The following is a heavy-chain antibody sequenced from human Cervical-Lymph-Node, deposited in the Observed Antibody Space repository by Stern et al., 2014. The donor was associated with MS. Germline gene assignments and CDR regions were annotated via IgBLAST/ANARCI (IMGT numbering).Heavy chain of an antibody. V-gene: IGHV4-59*12. CDR3: ATLPGS. CDR1: GGSITSYY. Sequence: QLQLQESGPGLVKPSKTLSLTCTVSGGSITSYYWSWIRQSPGKELEWIGNIHHSGNFIYNPSLKSRVTISVDTSKNQFSLKLTSVSAADTAVYHCATLPGSWGQGTLVTVSS. J-gene: IGHJ5*02. CDR2: IHHSGNF.